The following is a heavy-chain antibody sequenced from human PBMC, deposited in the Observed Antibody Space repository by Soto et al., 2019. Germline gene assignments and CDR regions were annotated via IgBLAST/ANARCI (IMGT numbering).Heavy chain of an antibody. Sequence: GGSLRLSCAASGFTFSSYAMSWVRQAPGKGLEWVSAISGSGGSTYYADSVKGRFTISRDNSKNTLYLQMNSLRAEDTAVYYCAKDLFSDDFWYMDVWGKGTTVTVSS. CDR1: GFTFSSYA. V-gene: IGHV3-23*01. D-gene: IGHD3-3*01. J-gene: IGHJ6*03. CDR3: AKDLFSDDFWYMDV. CDR2: ISGSGGST.